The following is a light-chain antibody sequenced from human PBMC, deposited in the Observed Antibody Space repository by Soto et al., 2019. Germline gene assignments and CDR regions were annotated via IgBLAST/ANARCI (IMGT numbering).Light chain of an antibody. CDR1: SSDVGFYNF. J-gene: IGLJ2*01. V-gene: IGLV2-14*01. CDR2: EVT. Sequence: QSALTQPASVSGSPGQSITISCTGSSSDVGFYNFVSWYQCHPGHAPKLMISEVTKRPSGVSNRFSGSKSGNTASLTISGLQAEDEADYYCSSYTTSNTVVFGGGTKLT. CDR3: SSYTTSNTVV.